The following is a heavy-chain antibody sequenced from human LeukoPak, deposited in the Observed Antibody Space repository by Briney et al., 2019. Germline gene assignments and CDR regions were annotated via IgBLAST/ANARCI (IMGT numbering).Heavy chain of an antibody. Sequence: SETLSLTCTVSGYSISSGYYWGWIRQPPGKGLEWIGSIYHSGSTYYNPSLKSRVTISVDTSKNQFSLKLSSVTAADTAVYYCARRRMGYYGSGSYYNPPGGYMDVWGKGTTVTVSS. CDR1: GYSISSGYY. V-gene: IGHV4-38-2*02. CDR3: ARRRMGYYGSGSYYNPPGGYMDV. J-gene: IGHJ6*03. CDR2: IYHSGST. D-gene: IGHD3-10*01.